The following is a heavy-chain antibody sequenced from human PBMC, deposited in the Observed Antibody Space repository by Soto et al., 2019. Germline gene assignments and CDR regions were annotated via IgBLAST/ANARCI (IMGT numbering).Heavy chain of an antibody. CDR1: GFAVTNYC. Sequence: DVQLVESGGGLVQPGGSLRLSCAASGFTSGFAVTNYCLQWVRQAPGKGLVLVSRINIDGSITDYAGSVKVRFTISRDNPKNTLYLQMNRLRVDDTAVYFCVSSLDRRRGWGQGTLVTVSS. J-gene: IGHJ4*02. D-gene: IGHD1-1*01. CDR3: VSSLDRRRG. V-gene: IGHV3-74*01. CDR2: INIDGSIT.